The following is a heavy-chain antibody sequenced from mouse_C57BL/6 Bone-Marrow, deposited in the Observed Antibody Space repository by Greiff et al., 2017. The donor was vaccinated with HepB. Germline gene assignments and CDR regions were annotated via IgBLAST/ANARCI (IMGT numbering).Heavy chain of an antibody. Sequence: EVKLMESGAELVRPGASVKLSCTASGFNIKDDYMHWVKQRPEQGLEWIGWIDPENGDTEYASKFQGKATITADTSSNPAYLQLSSLTSEDTAVYYCTIVRYWGQGTTLTVSS. CDR3: TIVRY. CDR1: GFNIKDDY. V-gene: IGHV14-4*01. CDR2: IDPENGDT. J-gene: IGHJ2*01.